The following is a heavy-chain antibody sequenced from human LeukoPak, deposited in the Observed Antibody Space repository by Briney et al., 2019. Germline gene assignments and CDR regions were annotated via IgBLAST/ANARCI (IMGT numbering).Heavy chain of an antibody. CDR2: INHSGST. D-gene: IGHD6-13*01. J-gene: IGHJ5*02. Sequence: ETLSLTCAVYGGSFSGYYWSWIRQPPGKGLEWIGEINHSGSTNYNPSLKSRVTISVDTSKNQFSLKLSSVTAADTAVYYCARGVGSSWYFLWFDPWGQGTLVTVSS. CDR3: ARGVGSSWYFLWFDP. V-gene: IGHV4-34*01. CDR1: GGSFSGYY.